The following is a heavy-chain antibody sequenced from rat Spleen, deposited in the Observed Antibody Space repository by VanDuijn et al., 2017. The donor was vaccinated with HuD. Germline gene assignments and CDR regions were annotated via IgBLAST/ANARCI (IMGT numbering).Heavy chain of an antibody. V-gene: IGHV5-31*01. D-gene: IGHD1-9*01. Sequence: EVQLVESGGGLVQPGRSLKLSCVASGFTFNNYWMTWIRQAPGKGLEWVASISSGGGGTYYRDSVKGRFTISRANAKSTLNLQMDSLKSEDTATYYCARRHYGYTDYFDYWGQGVMVTVSS. J-gene: IGHJ2*01. CDR1: GFTFNNYW. CDR3: ARRHYGYTDYFDY. CDR2: ISSGGGGT.